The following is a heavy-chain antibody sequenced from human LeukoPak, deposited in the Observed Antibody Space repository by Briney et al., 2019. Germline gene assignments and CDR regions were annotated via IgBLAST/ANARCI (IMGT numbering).Heavy chain of an antibody. CDR2: ISYDGSNK. V-gene: IGHV3-30-3*01. Sequence: GGSLRLSCAASGFTFSSYAMHWVRQAPGKGLEWVAVISYDGSNKYYADSVKGRFTISRDNSKNTLYLQMNSLRAEDTAVYYCAKEDIVVVPAANPFDYWGQGTLVTVSS. CDR1: GFTFSSYA. D-gene: IGHD2-2*01. J-gene: IGHJ4*02. CDR3: AKEDIVVVPAANPFDY.